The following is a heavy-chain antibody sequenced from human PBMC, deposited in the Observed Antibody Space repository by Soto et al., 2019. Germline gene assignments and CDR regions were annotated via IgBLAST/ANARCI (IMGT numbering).Heavy chain of an antibody. Sequence: ASVKVSCKASGYTFTGYYMHWVRQAPGQGLEWMGWINPNSGGTNYAQKFQGWVAMTRDTSISTAYMELSRLRSDDTAVYYCARGRGYCTNGVCYMGSYYYYGMDVWG. D-gene: IGHD2-8*01. CDR3: ARGRGYCTNGVCYMGSYYYYGMDV. V-gene: IGHV1-2*04. J-gene: IGHJ6*02. CDR1: GYTFTGYY. CDR2: INPNSGGT.